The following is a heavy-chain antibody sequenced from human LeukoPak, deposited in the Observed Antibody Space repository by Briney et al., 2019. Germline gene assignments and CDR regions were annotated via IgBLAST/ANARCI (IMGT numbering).Heavy chain of an antibody. CDR3: ARDSGSSWREGLNY. CDR1: GFTFSNYN. CDR2: ISSESSFI. Sequence: PGGSLRLSCAASGFTFSNYNMNWVRQAPGKGLEWVSSISSESSFIYYADSVKGRFTISRDNAKNSLYLQMNSLRAEDTAVYFCARDSGSSWREGLNYWGQGTLVTVSS. V-gene: IGHV3-21*01. J-gene: IGHJ4*02. D-gene: IGHD6-13*01.